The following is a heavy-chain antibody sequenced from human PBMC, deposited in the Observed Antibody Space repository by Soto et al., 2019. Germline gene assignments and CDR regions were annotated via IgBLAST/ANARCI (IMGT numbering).Heavy chain of an antibody. J-gene: IGHJ4*02. CDR1: GYTFTSYG. V-gene: IGHV1-18*01. D-gene: IGHD2-2*01. Sequence: GASVKVSCKASGYTFTSYGISWVRQAPGQGLEWMGWISAYNDNTNYAQKLQGRVTMTTDTSTSTAYMELRSLRSDDTAVYYCARALGYCSSTSCWFDYWGQGTRVTVSS. CDR2: ISAYNDNT. CDR3: ARALGYCSSTSCWFDY.